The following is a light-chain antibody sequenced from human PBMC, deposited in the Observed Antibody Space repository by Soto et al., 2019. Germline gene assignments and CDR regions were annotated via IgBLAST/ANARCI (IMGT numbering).Light chain of an antibody. Sequence: QSVLTQPPSASGTPGQRGTISCSGSSSNIGRNIVNWYQHLPGTAPKLLIYSNNQRPSGVPDRFSGSKSGTSASLAISGLQSEDEADYYCAAWDDSLNGYVFGTGTKLTVL. CDR1: SSNIGRNI. V-gene: IGLV1-44*01. J-gene: IGLJ1*01. CDR3: AAWDDSLNGYV. CDR2: SNN.